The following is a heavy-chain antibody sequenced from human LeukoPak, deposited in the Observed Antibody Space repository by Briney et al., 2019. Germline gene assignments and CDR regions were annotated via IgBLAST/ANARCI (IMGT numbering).Heavy chain of an antibody. V-gene: IGHV1-18*01. J-gene: IGHJ4*02. D-gene: IGHD6-19*01. Sequence: ASVKVSCKTSGYSFSTFGMSWVRQAPGQALEWMGWISGKNGDTKSAQKFQGRVTMTTDTSTSTAYMELRSLRSDDTAVYHCARDIDGGWYLGYWGQGTLVTVSS. CDR3: ARDIDGGWYLGY. CDR2: ISGKNGDT. CDR1: GYSFSTFG.